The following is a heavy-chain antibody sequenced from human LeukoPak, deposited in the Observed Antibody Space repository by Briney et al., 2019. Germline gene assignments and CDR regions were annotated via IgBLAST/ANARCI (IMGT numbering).Heavy chain of an antibody. CDR2: ISSSRSYI. J-gene: IGHJ4*02. CDR1: GFTFSSYS. V-gene: IGHV3-21*01. CDR3: ARAGFWSGYQLVGLDY. D-gene: IGHD3-3*01. Sequence: GGSLRLSCAASGFTFSSYSMNWVRQAPGKGLEWVSSISSSRSYIYYADSVKGRFTISRDIAKNSLYLQMNSLRAEDTAVYYCARAGFWSGYQLVGLDYWGQGTLVTVSS.